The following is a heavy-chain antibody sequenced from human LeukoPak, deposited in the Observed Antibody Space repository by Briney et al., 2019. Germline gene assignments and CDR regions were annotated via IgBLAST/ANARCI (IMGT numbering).Heavy chain of an antibody. CDR3: ARPGDYERRDAFDI. CDR1: GGSISSSSYY. V-gene: IGHV4-39*01. D-gene: IGHD4-17*01. J-gene: IGHJ3*02. CDR2: IYCSGST. Sequence: PSETLSLTCTVSGGSISSSSYYWGWIRQPPGKGLEWIGSIYCSGSTYYNPSLKSRVTISVDTSKNQFSLKLSSVTAADTAVYYCARPGDYERRDAFDIWGQGTMVTVSS.